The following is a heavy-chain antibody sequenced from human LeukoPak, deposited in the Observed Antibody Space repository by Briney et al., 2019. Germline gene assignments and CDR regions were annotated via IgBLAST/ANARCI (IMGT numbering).Heavy chain of an antibody. CDR2: IIPILGIA. Sequence: ASVTVSCTPSGCTFSRYTISWVRLAPGPGIEWMGRIIPILGIANYAQKFYGRATITADRSTCTAYMELSSLRSEDTAVYYCARGGNYYDSSLYFDYWGQGTLVTVSS. J-gene: IGHJ4*02. CDR3: ARGGNYYDSSLYFDY. D-gene: IGHD3-22*01. CDR1: GCTFSRYT. V-gene: IGHV1-69*02.